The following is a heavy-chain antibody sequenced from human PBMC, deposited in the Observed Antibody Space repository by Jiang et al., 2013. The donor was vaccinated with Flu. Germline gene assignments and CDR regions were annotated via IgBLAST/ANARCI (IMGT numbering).Heavy chain of an antibody. CDR3: ARIPYSSGWYNWFDP. CDR2: IHYSGST. J-gene: IGHJ5*02. D-gene: IGHD6-19*01. Sequence: EWIGSIHYSGSTYYNSSLKSRVSISVDTSKNQFSLKLSSVTAADTAVYYCARIPYSSGWYNWFDPWGQGTLVTVSS. V-gene: IGHV4-39*01.